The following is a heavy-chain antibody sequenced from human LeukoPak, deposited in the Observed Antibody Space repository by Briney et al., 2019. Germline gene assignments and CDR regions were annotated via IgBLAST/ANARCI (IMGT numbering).Heavy chain of an antibody. Sequence: SETLSLTCAVYGVSFSGYYWSWIRQPPGKGLEWIGEINHSGSTNYNPSLKSQVTISVDTSKNQFSLKLSSVTAADTAVYYCARGEGLFDYWGQGTLVTVSS. J-gene: IGHJ4*02. CDR1: GVSFSGYY. CDR3: ARGEGLFDY. V-gene: IGHV4-34*01. CDR2: INHSGST.